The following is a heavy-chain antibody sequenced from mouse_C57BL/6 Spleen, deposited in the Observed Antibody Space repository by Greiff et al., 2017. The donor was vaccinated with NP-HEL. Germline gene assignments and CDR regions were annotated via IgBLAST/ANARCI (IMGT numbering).Heavy chain of an antibody. V-gene: IGHV2-2*01. Sequence: QVQLKESGPGLVQPSQSLSITCTVSGFSLTSYGVHWVRQSPGKGLEWLGVIWSGGSTDYNAAFISRLSISKDNSKSQVFFKMNSLQADDTAIYYCARNYGVGAGTYFDVWGTGTTVTVSS. CDR3: ARNYGVGAGTYFDV. D-gene: IGHD4-1*01. J-gene: IGHJ1*03. CDR1: GFSLTSYG. CDR2: IWSGGST.